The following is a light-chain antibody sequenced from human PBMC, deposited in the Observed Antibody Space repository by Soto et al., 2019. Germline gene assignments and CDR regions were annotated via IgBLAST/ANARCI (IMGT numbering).Light chain of an antibody. J-gene: IGLJ2*01. V-gene: IGLV2-14*02. Sequence: QSVLTQPASVSGSPGQSITISCTGTVGLVSWYQQHPGKVPKLIIYDDTKRPSGVSSRFSGSKSGNTASLTISGLQTEDEADYYCSSYAGSNNLHVLFGGGTKLTVL. CDR2: DDT. CDR1: VGL. CDR3: SSYAGSNNLHVL.